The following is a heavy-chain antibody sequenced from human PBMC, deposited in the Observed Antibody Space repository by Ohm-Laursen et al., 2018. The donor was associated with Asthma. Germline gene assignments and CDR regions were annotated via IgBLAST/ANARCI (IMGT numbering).Heavy chain of an antibody. CDR3: LRGPMGDSPYAFGV. V-gene: IGHV3-30*03. D-gene: IGHD3-16*01. CDR2: ISYDGSNK. Sequence: SLRLSCTASGFTFSSYGMHWVRQAPGKGLEWVAVISYDGSNKYYADSVKGRFTISRNEAKNTLYLQIHSLRAEETAVYYCLRGPMGDSPYAFGVWGQGTTVTVS. J-gene: IGHJ6*02. CDR1: GFTFSSYG.